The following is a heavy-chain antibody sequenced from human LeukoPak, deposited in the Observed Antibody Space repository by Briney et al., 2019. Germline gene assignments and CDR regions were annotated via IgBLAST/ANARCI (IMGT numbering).Heavy chain of an antibody. CDR3: ARVDSSGYYYYGMDV. Sequence: GESLKISCKGSGYSFTSYWIGWVRQMPGKGLEWMGIIYPGDSNTRYSPSFQGQVTISAEKSISTAYLQWSSLKASDTAMYYCARVDSSGYYYYGMDVWGQGTTVTVSS. CDR1: GYSFTSYW. CDR2: IYPGDSNT. D-gene: IGHD3-22*01. V-gene: IGHV5-51*01. J-gene: IGHJ6*02.